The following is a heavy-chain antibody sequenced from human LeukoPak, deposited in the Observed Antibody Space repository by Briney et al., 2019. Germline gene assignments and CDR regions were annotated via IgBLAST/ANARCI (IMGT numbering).Heavy chain of an antibody. CDR1: GFTVSCNY. CDR2: IYSGGST. Sequence: SLRLSWAASGFTVSCNYMSWVRQAAGKGLELVSVIYSGGSTYYADSVKGRFTISRDNSKNTLYLQMNSLRAEDTAVYYCARLAGYSSGWYAEYYFDYWGQGTLVTVSS. V-gene: IGHV3-66*01. J-gene: IGHJ4*02. CDR3: ARLAGYSSGWYAEYYFDY. D-gene: IGHD6-19*01.